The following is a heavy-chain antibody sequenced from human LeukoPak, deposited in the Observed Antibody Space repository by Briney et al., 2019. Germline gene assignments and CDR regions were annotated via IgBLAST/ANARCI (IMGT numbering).Heavy chain of an antibody. Sequence: PSETLSLTCTVSGGSISSYYWSWTRQPPGKGLEWIGYIYYSGSTNYNPSLKSRVTISVDTSKNQFSLKLSSVTAADPAVYYCARDRSGITVWGQGTLVTVSS. J-gene: IGHJ4*02. D-gene: IGHD3-10*01. V-gene: IGHV4-59*01. CDR3: ARDRSGITV. CDR2: IYYSGST. CDR1: GGSISSYY.